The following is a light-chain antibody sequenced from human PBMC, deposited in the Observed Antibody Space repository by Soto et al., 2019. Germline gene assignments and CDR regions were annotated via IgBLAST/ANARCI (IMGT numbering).Light chain of an antibody. CDR1: QSISTF. CDR3: QQRSNWPT. Sequence: VLTQSPATLSLSPGERATLSCRASQSISTFLAWYQQKRGQAPRLLIDDASNRATGIPARFSGSGSGTDFTLTISSLEPEDFAVYFCQQRSNWPTFGGGTNVEIK. CDR2: DAS. V-gene: IGKV3-11*01. J-gene: IGKJ4*01.